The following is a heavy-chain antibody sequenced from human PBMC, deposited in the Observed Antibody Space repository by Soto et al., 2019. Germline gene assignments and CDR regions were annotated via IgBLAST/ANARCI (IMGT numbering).Heavy chain of an antibody. CDR3: AKGGWDFWSGSSLYYFDS. Sequence: EVQLLESGGGLVQPGGSLKLSCAASGFTFWTYAMSWVRQAPGKGLEWVSGISDSGGRTYYADSVKGRFTISRDNSKNTLYVQMNSLRAEDTAVYYCAKGGWDFWSGSSLYYFDSWGQGTLVTVSS. V-gene: IGHV3-23*01. CDR1: GFTFWTYA. CDR2: ISDSGGRT. D-gene: IGHD3-3*01. J-gene: IGHJ4*02.